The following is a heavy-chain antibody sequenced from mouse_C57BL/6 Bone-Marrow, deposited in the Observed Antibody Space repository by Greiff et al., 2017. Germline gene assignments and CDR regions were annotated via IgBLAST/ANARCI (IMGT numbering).Heavy chain of an antibody. CDR1: GFTFSSYG. J-gene: IGHJ2*01. V-gene: IGHV5-6*01. CDR3: ARLPYDYGADY. D-gene: IGHD2-4*01. CDR2: ISSGGSYT. Sequence: EVQLVESGGDLVKPGGSLKLSCAASGFTFSSYGMSWVRQTPDKRLEWVATISSGGSYTYYPDSVKGRFTLSRDNAKNTLYLQMSSLKSEDTAMYYCARLPYDYGADYWGQGTTLTVSS.